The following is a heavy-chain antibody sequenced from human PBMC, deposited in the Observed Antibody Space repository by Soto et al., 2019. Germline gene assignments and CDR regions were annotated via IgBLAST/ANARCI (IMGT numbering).Heavy chain of an antibody. CDR2: MNPNSGNT. D-gene: IGHD3-3*01. J-gene: IGHJ4*02. V-gene: IGHV1-8*01. Sequence: ASVKVSCKASGYTFTSYDINWVRQATGQGLEWMGWMNPNSGNTGYAQKFQGRVTMTRNTSISTAYMELSSLRSEDTAVYYCARGSYYDFWSAYYYLDYWGQGTLVTVSS. CDR1: GYTFTSYD. CDR3: ARGSYYDFWSAYYYLDY.